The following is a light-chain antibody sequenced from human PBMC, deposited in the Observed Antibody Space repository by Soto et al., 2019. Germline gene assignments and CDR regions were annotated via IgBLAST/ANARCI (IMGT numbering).Light chain of an antibody. J-gene: IGLJ1*01. Sequence: SYELTQPPSVSVSPGQTARITCSGDKLGDKYACWYQQKPGQSPVLVIYQDTKRPSGIPERFSGSNSGNTATLTISGTQAMDEADYYCQAWDSSTAYYVFGTGTKVTVL. CDR2: QDT. CDR3: QAWDSSTAYYV. V-gene: IGLV3-1*01. CDR1: KLGDKY.